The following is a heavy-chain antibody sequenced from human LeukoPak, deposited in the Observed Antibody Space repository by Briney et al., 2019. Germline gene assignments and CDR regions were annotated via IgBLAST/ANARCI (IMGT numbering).Heavy chain of an antibody. J-gene: IGHJ4*02. CDR2: IWYDGSNK. Sequence: GRSLRLSCAASGFTFSSYGMHWVRQAPGKGLEWVAVIWYDGSNKYYADSVKGRFTISRDNSKNTLYLQMNSLRAEDTAVYYCARDPPPYCSGGSRLTGTFDYWGQGTLVTVSS. V-gene: IGHV3-33*01. CDR1: GFTFSSYG. D-gene: IGHD2-15*01. CDR3: ARDPPPYCSGGSRLTGTFDY.